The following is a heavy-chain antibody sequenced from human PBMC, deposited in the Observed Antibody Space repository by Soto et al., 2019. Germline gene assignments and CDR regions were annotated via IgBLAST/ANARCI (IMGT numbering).Heavy chain of an antibody. CDR3: ARTAGDLEY. CDR1: GYTFTNYD. CDR2: TNPKSGYT. V-gene: IGHV1-8*01. J-gene: IGHJ4*02. D-gene: IGHD4-17*01. Sequence: QVQLVQSGAEVKKPGASVKVSCKTSGYTFTNYDINWVRQATGQWLEWMGWTNPKSGYTGSAQKFQGRVTMTRDSSIRPAYMELHSLPSEDTAVYYCARTAGDLEYWGQGTLITVSS.